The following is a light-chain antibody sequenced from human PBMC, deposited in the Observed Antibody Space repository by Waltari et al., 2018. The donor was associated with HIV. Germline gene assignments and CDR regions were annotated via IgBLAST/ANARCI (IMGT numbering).Light chain of an antibody. V-gene: IGLV1-47*01. Sequence: QSVLTQPPSASATPAQSVTISCSGSSSNVGSNLVYWYQQIPGTAPKPLIYRNNKRPSGVPDRFSGSKSGNSASLAISGLRSEDEADYYCATWDDSLSGWVFGGGTKLTVL. CDR3: ATWDDSLSGWV. CDR2: RNN. CDR1: SSNVGSNL. J-gene: IGLJ3*02.